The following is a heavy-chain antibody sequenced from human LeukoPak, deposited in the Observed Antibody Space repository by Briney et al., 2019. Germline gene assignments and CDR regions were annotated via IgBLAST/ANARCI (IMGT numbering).Heavy chain of an antibody. Sequence: ASVKVSCKASGYTFTSYGISWVRQAPGQGLEWMGWISAYNGNTNYAQKLQGRVTMTTDTSTSTAYMELRSLRSDDTAVYYCARDLRYCSGASCYLGDYWGQGTLVTVSS. J-gene: IGHJ4*02. D-gene: IGHD2-15*01. CDR3: ARDLRYCSGASCYLGDY. CDR2: ISAYNGNT. V-gene: IGHV1-18*01. CDR1: GYTFTSYG.